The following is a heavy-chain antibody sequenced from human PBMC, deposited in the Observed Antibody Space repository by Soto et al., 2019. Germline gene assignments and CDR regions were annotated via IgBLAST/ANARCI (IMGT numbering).Heavy chain of an antibody. CDR2: LYWDDDK. V-gene: IGHV2-5*02. CDR3: VYRRATTAVDAFDI. J-gene: IGHJ3*02. Sequence: QITLKESGPTLVKPTQTLTLTCTFSGFSLSTSGVGVGWIRQPPGKALEWLALLYWDDDKRYSASLKTRLTITKDTSKNQVVRTMTNMDPVDTATYYCVYRRATTAVDAFDIWGQGSMVSVSS. D-gene: IGHD4-17*01. CDR1: GFSLSTSGVG.